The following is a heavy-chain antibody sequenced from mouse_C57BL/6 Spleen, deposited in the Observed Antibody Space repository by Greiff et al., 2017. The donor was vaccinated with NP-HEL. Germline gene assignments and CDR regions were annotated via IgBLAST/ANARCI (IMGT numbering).Heavy chain of an antibody. CDR2: IHPNSGST. J-gene: IGHJ3*01. V-gene: IGHV1-64*01. Sequence: QVQLQQPGAELVKPGASVKLSCKASGYTFTSYWMHWVKQRPGQGLEWIGMIHPNSGSTNYNEKFKSKATLTVDKSSSTAYMQLSSLTSEDSAVYYCARDGLLRPEFAYWGQGTLVTVSA. CDR3: ARDGLLRPEFAY. D-gene: IGHD2-3*01. CDR1: GYTFTSYW.